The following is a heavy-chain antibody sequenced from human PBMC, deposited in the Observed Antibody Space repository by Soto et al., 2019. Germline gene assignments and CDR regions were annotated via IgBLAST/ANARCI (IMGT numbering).Heavy chain of an antibody. CDR2: ISGYNGNT. CDR3: AREGPAPYYSYGMDV. CDR1: GYSFTTYG. J-gene: IGHJ6*02. V-gene: IGHV1-18*01. Sequence: QVQLVQSRGEVKKPGASVKVSCKTSGYSFTTYGISWVRQAPGQGLEWMGWISGYNGNTNYAQNLQGRVTMTTDTSTSTAYMELRSLISDDTAVYYCAREGPAPYYSYGMDVWGQGSTVTVSS.